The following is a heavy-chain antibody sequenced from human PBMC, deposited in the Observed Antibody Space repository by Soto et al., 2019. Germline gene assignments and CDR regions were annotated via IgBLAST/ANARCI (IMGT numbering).Heavy chain of an antibody. CDR2: INHSGST. J-gene: IGHJ6*02. V-gene: IGHV4-34*01. CDR1: GGSFSDFY. Sequence: PSETLSLTCAVYGGSFSDFYWNFIRQPPGKGLEWIGEINHSGSTNYNPSLKSRVTISVDTSKNQFSLKLSSVTAADTAVYYCARANYGSGRFINYYGMDVWGQGTTVS. D-gene: IGHD3-10*01. CDR3: ARANYGSGRFINYYGMDV.